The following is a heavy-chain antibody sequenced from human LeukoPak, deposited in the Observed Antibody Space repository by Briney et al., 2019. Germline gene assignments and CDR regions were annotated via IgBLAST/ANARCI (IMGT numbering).Heavy chain of an antibody. J-gene: IGHJ1*01. CDR3: AKDGSLYYDSSEWGAQH. CDR1: GFPFGSYA. V-gene: IGHV3-23*01. CDR2: IRRSGGSS. D-gene: IGHD3-22*01. Sequence: GSLRLSCAASGFPFGSYAISWVRQAPGKGLEWVSGIRRSGGSSYYADAVKCRFTISRDNSKDTLYLKMTSLRAEDTAVYYCAKDGSLYYDSSEWGAQHWGQGTLVTVSS.